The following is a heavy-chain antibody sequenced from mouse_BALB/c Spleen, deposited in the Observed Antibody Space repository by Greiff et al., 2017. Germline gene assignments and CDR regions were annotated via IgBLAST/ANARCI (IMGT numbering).Heavy chain of an antibody. CDR2: IYPYNGGT. CDR3: ARSHYGNWGFAY. J-gene: IGHJ3*01. D-gene: IGHD2-1*01. Sequence: EVQLQQSGPELVKPGASVKISCKASGYTFTDYNMHWVKQSHGKSLEWIGYIYPYNGGTGYNQKFKSKATLTVDNSSSTAYMELRSLTSEDSAVYYCARSHYGNWGFAYWGQGTLVTVSA. CDR1: GYTFTDYN. V-gene: IGHV1S29*02.